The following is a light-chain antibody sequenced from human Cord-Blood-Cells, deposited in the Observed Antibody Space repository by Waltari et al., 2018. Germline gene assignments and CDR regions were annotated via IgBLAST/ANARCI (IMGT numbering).Light chain of an antibody. V-gene: IGLV2-11*01. CDR3: CSYAGSYTLGV. CDR2: DVS. Sequence: QSALTQPRSVSGSPGQSVTISCTGTSSDVGGYNYVSWYQQHPGKAPKLMIYDVSKRPSGVPDRFSGSKSGNTASLPISGLQAEDEADYYYCSYAGSYTLGVFGGGTKLTVL. CDR1: SSDVGGYNY. J-gene: IGLJ3*02.